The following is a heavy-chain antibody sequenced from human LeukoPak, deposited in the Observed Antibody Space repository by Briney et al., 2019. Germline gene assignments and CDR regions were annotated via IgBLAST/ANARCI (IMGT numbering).Heavy chain of an antibody. CDR3: ARDHMVRGVHGDY. Sequence: ASVKVSCKDSGYTFTRYYMHWVRQAPGQGLEWMGWINPNSGGTNYAQKFQGRVTMTRDTSISTAYMDLSRLRSDDTAVYYCARDHMVRGVHGDYWGQGTLVTVSS. CDR2: INPNSGGT. J-gene: IGHJ4*02. CDR1: GYTFTRYY. D-gene: IGHD3-10*01. V-gene: IGHV1-2*02.